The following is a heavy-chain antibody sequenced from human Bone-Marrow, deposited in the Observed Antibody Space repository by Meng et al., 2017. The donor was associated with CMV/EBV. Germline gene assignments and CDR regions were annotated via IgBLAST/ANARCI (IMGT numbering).Heavy chain of an antibody. D-gene: IGHD1-26*01. CDR2: IYYSGST. J-gene: IGHJ5*02. CDR1: GGPISSGDYY. CDR3: ARHPHYYHHTNWFDP. Sequence: SETLSLTCTVSGGPISSGDYYWSWIRQPPGKGLEWIGYIYYSGSTNYNPSLKSRVTISVDTSKNQFSLKLSSVTAADTAVYYCARHPHYYHHTNWFDPWGQGTLVTVSS. V-gene: IGHV4-61*08.